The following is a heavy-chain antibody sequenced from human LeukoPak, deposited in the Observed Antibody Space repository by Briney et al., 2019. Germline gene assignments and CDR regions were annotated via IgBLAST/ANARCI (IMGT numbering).Heavy chain of an antibody. CDR2: IHHSGNT. J-gene: IGHJ4*02. V-gene: IGHV4-38-2*02. CDR3: ARDFLSNRDTAPHF. Sequence: SETLSLTCTVSGYSMRSGYYWGWIRQPPGKGLEWIGSIHHSGNTYCNPSLRSRVTMSVDTSKNQFSLALSSVTAAETAVYYCARDFLSNRDTAPHFWGQGTLVIVSS. D-gene: IGHD5-18*01. CDR1: GYSMRSGYY.